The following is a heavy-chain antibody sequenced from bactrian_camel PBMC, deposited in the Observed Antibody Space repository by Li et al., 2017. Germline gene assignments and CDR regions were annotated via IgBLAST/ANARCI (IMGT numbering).Heavy chain of an antibody. D-gene: IGHD3*01. Sequence: HVQLVESGGGSVQAGGSLRLSCAASGYGRYCMGWFRQATGKGREGVAALDKDGNAMYTDSVKGRFTISRDNAKDTLYLQMNSLKIEDTAVYYCALGSSRQATMTARGKGTQVTVS. CDR2: LDKDGNA. CDR1: GYGRYC. J-gene: IGHJ4*01. V-gene: IGHV3S53*01.